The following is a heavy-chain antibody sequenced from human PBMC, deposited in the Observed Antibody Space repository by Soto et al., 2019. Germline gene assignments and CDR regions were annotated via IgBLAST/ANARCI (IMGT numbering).Heavy chain of an antibody. V-gene: IGHV3-23*01. CDR2: ISGSGGST. CDR3: ARISLAVAGTFDY. J-gene: IGHJ4*02. Sequence: GGSLRLSCAASGCTFSSYAMSWVRQAPGKGLEWVSAISGSGGSTYYADSVKGRFTISKDTSKNQVVLTMTNMDPVDTATYYCARISLAVAGTFDYWGQGTLVTV. CDR1: GCTFSSYA. D-gene: IGHD6-19*01.